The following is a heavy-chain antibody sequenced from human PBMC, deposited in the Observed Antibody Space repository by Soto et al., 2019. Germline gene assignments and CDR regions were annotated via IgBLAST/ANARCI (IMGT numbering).Heavy chain of an antibody. CDR1: GFTFRSYS. CDR3: AGVPAYCTSTSCYSRGDF. J-gene: IGHJ4*02. CDR2: ISSSNRTI. Sequence: VVSLRISCAASGFTFRSYSMNWVRQAPGKGLEWVSYISSSNRTIYYADSVRGRFTISRDNAKDSLYLQMNSLRAEDTAVYYCAGVPAYCTSTSCYSRGDFWGQGTLVTVSS. V-gene: IGHV3-48*04. D-gene: IGHD2-2*02.